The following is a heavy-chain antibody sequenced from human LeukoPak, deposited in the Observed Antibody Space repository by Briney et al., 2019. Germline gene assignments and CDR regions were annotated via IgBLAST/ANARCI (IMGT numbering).Heavy chain of an antibody. CDR1: GGTFIIYA. Sequence: ASVKVSFTASGGTFIIYAISWVRQAPGQGLEWMGRIIPIFGTANYAQKFQDRVTITADKSTSTAYMELSSLRSEDTAVYYCAIQDSSGWYYWGQGTLVTVSS. CDR2: IIPIFGTA. D-gene: IGHD6-19*01. J-gene: IGHJ4*02. V-gene: IGHV1-69*06. CDR3: AIQDSSGWYY.